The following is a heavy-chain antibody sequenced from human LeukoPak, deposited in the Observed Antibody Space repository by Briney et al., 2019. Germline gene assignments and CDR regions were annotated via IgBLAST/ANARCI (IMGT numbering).Heavy chain of an antibody. CDR2: INHSGST. Sequence: SETLSLTCAVYGGSFSGYYWSWIRQPPGKGLEWIGEINHSGSTNYNPSLKSRVTISVDTSKNQFSLKLSSVTAADTAVYYCARVSGGNSDYFDHWGQGTLVTVSS. V-gene: IGHV4-34*01. CDR3: ARVSGGNSDYFDH. J-gene: IGHJ4*02. CDR1: GGSFSGYY. D-gene: IGHD2-21*01.